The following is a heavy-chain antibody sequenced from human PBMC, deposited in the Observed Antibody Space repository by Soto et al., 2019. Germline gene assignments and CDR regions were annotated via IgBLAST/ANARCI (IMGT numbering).Heavy chain of an antibody. Sequence: SVKVSCKTSGYTFTNNVIHWVRQAPGQRLEWIGWVNAGNDNTKWSREFQGRLTLTKDTSATTAYMELSSLTPEDTAIYFCAREVPYGYSRFDYWGQGTLVTVSS. CDR2: VNAGNDNT. CDR1: GYTFTNNV. CDR3: AREVPYGYSRFDY. J-gene: IGHJ4*02. D-gene: IGHD5-18*01. V-gene: IGHV1-3*01.